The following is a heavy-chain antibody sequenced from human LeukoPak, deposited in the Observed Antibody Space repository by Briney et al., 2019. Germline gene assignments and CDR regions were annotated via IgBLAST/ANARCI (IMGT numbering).Heavy chain of an antibody. CDR1: GGTLSSYA. CDR3: ARGGRDGYKLEFDY. Sequence: SVKVSCKASGGTLSSYAISWVRQAPGQGLEWMGGIIPIFGTAHYAQKFQGRVTITADESTSTAYMELSSLRSEDTAVYYCARGGRDGYKLEFDYWGQGTLVTVSS. CDR2: IIPIFGTA. D-gene: IGHD5-24*01. J-gene: IGHJ4*02. V-gene: IGHV1-69*13.